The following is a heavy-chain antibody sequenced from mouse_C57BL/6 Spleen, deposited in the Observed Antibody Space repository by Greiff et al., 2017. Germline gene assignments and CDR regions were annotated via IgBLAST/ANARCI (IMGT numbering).Heavy chain of an antibody. CDR1: GFTFTDYY. V-gene: IGHV7-3*01. J-gene: IGHJ1*03. D-gene: IGHD1-1*01. CDR3: ARSYGSSYVDWYIDV. Sequence: EVQLVESGGGLVQPGGSLSLSCAASGFTFTDYYMSWVRQPPGKALEWLGFIRNKANGYTTEYSASVKGRFTISRDNSQSILYLQMNALRAEDSATYYCARSYGSSYVDWYIDVWGTGTTVTVSS. CDR2: IRNKANGYTT.